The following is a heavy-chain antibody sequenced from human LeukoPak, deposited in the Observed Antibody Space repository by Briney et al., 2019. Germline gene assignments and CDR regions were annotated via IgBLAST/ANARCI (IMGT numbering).Heavy chain of an antibody. D-gene: IGHD3-10*01. CDR3: ARHGIYYGLGSSYGLPNWFDP. J-gene: IGHJ5*02. Sequence: SETLSLTCTVSGGSMSSTRYYWGWIRLPPGKGLEWIGSIYYSGSTYYNPSLKSRVTMSVDRSKNQFSLKLSSVTAADTAVYYCARHGIYYGLGSSYGLPNWFDPWGQGTLVTVSS. CDR2: IYYSGST. CDR1: GGSMSSTRYY. V-gene: IGHV4-39*01.